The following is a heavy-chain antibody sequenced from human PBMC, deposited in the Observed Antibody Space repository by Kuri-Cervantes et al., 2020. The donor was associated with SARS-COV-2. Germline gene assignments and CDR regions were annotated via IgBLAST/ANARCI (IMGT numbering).Heavy chain of an antibody. CDR3: ARAYSSSWYERWFDP. D-gene: IGHD6-13*01. V-gene: IGHV1-8*02. J-gene: IGHJ5*02. CDR1: GYIFTSYD. Sequence: ASVKVSCKASGYIFTSYDINWVRQAAGQGLEWMGWMNPNSGNTGYAQKFQGRVTMTRNTSISTAYMELSSLRTEDTAVYYCARAYSSSWYERWFDPWGQGTLVTVSS. CDR2: MNPNSGNT.